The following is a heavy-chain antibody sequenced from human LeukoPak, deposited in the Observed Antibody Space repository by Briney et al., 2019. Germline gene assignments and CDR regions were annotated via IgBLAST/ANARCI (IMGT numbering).Heavy chain of an antibody. CDR2: LDWDDDK. CDR1: LFSLRTSGMS. V-gene: IGHV2-70*11. CDR3: GRLLSGRYRHDF. Sequence: SGPTLLNPTRTLTLTRNFSLFSLRTSGMSVNWIRQPRVKALEWLARLDWDDDKYYSTYLKTRLTLSKDTSKNQVVLAVTNIDPGDTATYSCGRLLSGRYRHDFWGQGTLVTVSS. J-gene: IGHJ4*02. D-gene: IGHD1-26*01.